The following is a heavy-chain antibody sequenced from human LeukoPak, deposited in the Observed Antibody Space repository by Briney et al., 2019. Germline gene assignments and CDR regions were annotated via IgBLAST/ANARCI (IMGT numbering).Heavy chain of an antibody. Sequence: PSETLSLTCTGSGGSISSGSYYWSWIRQPAGKGLEWIGRIYTSGSTNYNPSLKSRVTISVDTSKNQFSLKLSSVTAADTAVYYCASQLIKLLWFGETYFDYWGQGTLVTVSS. J-gene: IGHJ4*02. CDR2: IYTSGST. D-gene: IGHD3-10*01. V-gene: IGHV4-61*02. CDR3: ASQLIKLLWFGETYFDY. CDR1: GGSISSGSYY.